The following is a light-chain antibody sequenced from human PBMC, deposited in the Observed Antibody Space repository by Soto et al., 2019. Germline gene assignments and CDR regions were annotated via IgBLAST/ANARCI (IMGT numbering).Light chain of an antibody. Sequence: IVLTQSPATLSLSPGNRATLSCRASQSVSSYLAWYQQKPGQAPRLLIYDASNRATGIPARFSGSGSGTDFTLTITSLEPEDVVVYYCQQRSNWPSTFGGGTKVEIK. J-gene: IGKJ4*01. CDR2: DAS. CDR3: QQRSNWPST. V-gene: IGKV3-11*01. CDR1: QSVSSY.